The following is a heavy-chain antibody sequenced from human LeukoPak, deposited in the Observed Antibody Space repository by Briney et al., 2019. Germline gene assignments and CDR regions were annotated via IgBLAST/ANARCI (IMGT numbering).Heavy chain of an antibody. CDR2: IKQDGSEK. V-gene: IGHV3-7*01. Sequence: GGSLRLSCAASGFTFSSYWMSWVRQAPGKGLGWVANIKQDGSEKNYLGSVKGRFTISRDNAKNSLYLQMNSLRAEDTAVYYCYVGPTDYWGQGTLVTVSS. D-gene: IGHD1-26*01. CDR1: GFTFSSYW. J-gene: IGHJ4*02. CDR3: YVGPTDY.